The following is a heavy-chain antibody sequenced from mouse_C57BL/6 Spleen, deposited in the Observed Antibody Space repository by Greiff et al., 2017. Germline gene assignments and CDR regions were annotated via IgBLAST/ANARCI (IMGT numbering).Heavy chain of an antibody. V-gene: IGHV1-55*01. J-gene: IGHJ2*01. Sequence: QVQLQQPGAELVKPGASVKMSCKASGYTFTSYWITWVKQRPGQGLEWIGDIYPGSGSTNYNEKFKSKATLTVDTSSSTAYMQLSSLTSEDSAVYYCAPFITTVVAIEYRGQGTTLTRSS. CDR1: GYTFTSYW. CDR2: IYPGSGST. D-gene: IGHD1-1*01. CDR3: APFITTVVAIEY.